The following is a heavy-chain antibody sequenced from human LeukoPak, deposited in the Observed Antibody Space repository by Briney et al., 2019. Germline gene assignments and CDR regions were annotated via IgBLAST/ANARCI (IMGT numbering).Heavy chain of an antibody. CDR2: IYYSGST. Sequence: SETLSLTCTVSGGSISTYYWSWIRQPPGKGLEWIGYIYYSGSTNYNPSLKSRVTISVDTSKNQFSLKLSSVTAADTAVYYCTRPYYYDSSGSPDYWGQGTLVTVSS. D-gene: IGHD3-22*01. CDR3: TRPYYYDSSGSPDY. V-gene: IGHV4-59*08. J-gene: IGHJ4*02. CDR1: GGSISTYY.